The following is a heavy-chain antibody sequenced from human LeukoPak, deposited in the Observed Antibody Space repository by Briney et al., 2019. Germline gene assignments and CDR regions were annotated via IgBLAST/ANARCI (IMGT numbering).Heavy chain of an antibody. CDR2: IKYDGSEK. CDR3: ARTNLFDY. J-gene: IGHJ4*02. CDR1: GFSLSGFW. Sequence: PGGSLRPSCVVSGFSLSGFWISWVRQAPGKGLECVATIKYDGSEKYYVDSVKGRFTISRDNTKNSLFLQMNSLRAEDTATYYCARTNLFDYWGQGNLVTVSS. V-gene: IGHV3-7*03.